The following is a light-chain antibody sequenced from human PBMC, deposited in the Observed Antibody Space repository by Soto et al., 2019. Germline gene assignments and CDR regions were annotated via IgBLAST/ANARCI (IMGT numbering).Light chain of an antibody. J-gene: IGLJ1*01. CDR1: SSNIGADYE. Sequence: QSVLTQPPSVSGAPGQRVIISCTGGSSNIGADYEVHWYQQLPGTAPKLLIYGNTNRPSGVPDRFSGSKSGSSACLAITGLQAEDEAEYYCQSYDNTLKGCVFGTGTKVTVL. V-gene: IGLV1-40*01. CDR2: GNT. CDR3: QSYDNTLKGCV.